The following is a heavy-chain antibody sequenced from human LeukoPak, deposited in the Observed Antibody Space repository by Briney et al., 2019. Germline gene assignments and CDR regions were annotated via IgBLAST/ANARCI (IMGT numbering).Heavy chain of an antibody. CDR3: ARDSTRHFDVSGYCDY. J-gene: IGHJ4*02. CDR2: VWFDGSQK. Sequence: GGSLRLSCAASGYTFSGYGMHWVRQAPGKGLEWVAVVWFDGSQKYYAESVKGRFTISRDNSKNMLYLQMNSLRAEDTAVYYCARDSTRHFDVSGYCDYWGQGSLVTVSS. CDR1: GYTFSGYG. D-gene: IGHD3-22*01. V-gene: IGHV3-33*01.